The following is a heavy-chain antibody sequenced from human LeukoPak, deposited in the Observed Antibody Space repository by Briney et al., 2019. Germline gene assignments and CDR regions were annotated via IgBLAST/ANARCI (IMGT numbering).Heavy chain of an antibody. CDR1: GGSFSGYY. Sequence: SETLFLTCAVYGGSFSGYYWSWIRQPPGKGLELFGNIYYSGSTNYNLSLKSRVNISVDTSKNLFSLKLSSVAAADTAVYCCARSSSWPAGLTYGMDVWGQGTTVTVSS. CDR2: IYYSGST. J-gene: IGHJ6*02. CDR3: ARSSSWPAGLTYGMDV. V-gene: IGHV4-34*11. D-gene: IGHD6-13*01.